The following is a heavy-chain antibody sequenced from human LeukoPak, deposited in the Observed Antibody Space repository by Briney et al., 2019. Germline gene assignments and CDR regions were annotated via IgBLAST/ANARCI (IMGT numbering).Heavy chain of an antibody. CDR2: INPNSGGT. Sequence: ASVKVSCKASGYTFTGYYMHWVRQAPGQGPEWMGWINPNSGGTNYAQKFQARVTMTRDMSINTAYMELSRLRSDDTAVYYCARGHVGATDFDYWGQGTLVTVSS. CDR3: ARGHVGATDFDY. J-gene: IGHJ4*02. D-gene: IGHD1-26*01. V-gene: IGHV1-2*02. CDR1: GYTFTGYY.